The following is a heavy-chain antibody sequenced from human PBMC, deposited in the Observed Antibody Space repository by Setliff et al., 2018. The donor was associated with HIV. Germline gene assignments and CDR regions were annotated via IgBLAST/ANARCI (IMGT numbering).Heavy chain of an antibody. CDR2: ISSSGSTI. J-gene: IGHJ6*02. Sequence: GGSLRLSCAASGFTFSSYEMNWVRQAPGKGLEWVSYISSSGSTIYYADSVKGRFTISRDNAKNSLYLQMNSLRAEDTAVYYCARHWLTFGGVIDQGYGMDVWGQGTTVTVSS. D-gene: IGHD3-16*02. V-gene: IGHV3-48*03. CDR1: GFTFSSYE. CDR3: ARHWLTFGGVIDQGYGMDV.